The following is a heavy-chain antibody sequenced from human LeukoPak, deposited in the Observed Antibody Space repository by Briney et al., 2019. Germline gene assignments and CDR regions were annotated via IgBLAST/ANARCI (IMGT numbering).Heavy chain of an antibody. Sequence: APVKVSCKASGYTFTSYGISWVRQAPGQGLEWMGWTSAYNGNTNYAQKLQGRVTMTTDTSTSTAYMELRSLRSDDTAVYYCASFNSTRRAFDIWGQGTMVTVSS. D-gene: IGHD4-23*01. CDR2: TSAYNGNT. J-gene: IGHJ3*02. CDR1: GYTFTSYG. CDR3: ASFNSTRRAFDI. V-gene: IGHV1-18*01.